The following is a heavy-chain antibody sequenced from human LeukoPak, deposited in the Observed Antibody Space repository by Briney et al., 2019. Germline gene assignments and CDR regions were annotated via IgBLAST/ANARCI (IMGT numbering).Heavy chain of an antibody. CDR3: ARVGGYGDYSFSY. V-gene: IGHV3-53*04. J-gene: IGHJ4*02. CDR2: IYSGGST. D-gene: IGHD4-17*01. Sequence: GGSLRLSCAASGFTVSSNYMSWVRQAPGKGLEWVSVIYSGGSTYYADSVKGRFTLSRHNSKNTLYLQMNSLRAEDTAVDYCARVGGYGDYSFSYWGQGTLVTVSS. CDR1: GFTVSSNY.